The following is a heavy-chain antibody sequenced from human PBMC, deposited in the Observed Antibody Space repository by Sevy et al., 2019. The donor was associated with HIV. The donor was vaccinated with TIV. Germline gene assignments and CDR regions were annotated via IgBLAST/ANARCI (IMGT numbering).Heavy chain of an antibody. Sequence: GGSLRLSCVASGFTFGTYGMDWVRQAPGKGLEWVAVIWYDGSNKYYGDSVKGRFTISRDNSKNTLYLQMNSLRAEDTAVYYCARGSLYSSGWSESLDCWGQRTLVTVSS. V-gene: IGHV3-33*01. CDR3: ARGSLYSSGWSESLDC. CDR1: GFTFGTYG. CDR2: IWYDGSNK. J-gene: IGHJ4*02. D-gene: IGHD6-19*01.